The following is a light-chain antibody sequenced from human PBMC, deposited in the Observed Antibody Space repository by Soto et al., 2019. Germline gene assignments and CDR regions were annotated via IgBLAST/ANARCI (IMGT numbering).Light chain of an antibody. J-gene: IGKJ2*03. CDR3: QQHNYWPC. CDR2: GAS. CDR1: QSVSSN. Sequence: EIVMTQSPATLSVSPGERATLSCRASQSVSSNLAWYQQKPGQAPRLLLYGASTRATGIPGRFSGSGSGTDFTLTISSLQSDDVAVYSWQQHNYWPCFGQGTKMDIK. V-gene: IGKV3-15*01.